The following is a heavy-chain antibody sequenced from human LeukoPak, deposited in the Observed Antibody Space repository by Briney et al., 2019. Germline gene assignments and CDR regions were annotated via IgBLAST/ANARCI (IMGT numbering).Heavy chain of an antibody. CDR2: VEKTGGRA. D-gene: IGHD5-18*01. CDR3: AKQQGALIQQWYFDY. V-gene: IGHV3-23*01. Sequence: GGSLRLSCAACGFIYSDYAMRWLRQAGGKGLAGVSLVEKTGGRAFYAESVKGRFTLSRDNSKNTLYLQMNSLRAEDTALYYCAKQQGALIQQWYFDYWGQGTLVTVSS. CDR1: GFIYSDYA. J-gene: IGHJ4*02.